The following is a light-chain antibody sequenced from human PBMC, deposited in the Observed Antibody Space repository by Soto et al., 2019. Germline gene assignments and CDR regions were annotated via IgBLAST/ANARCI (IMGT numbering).Light chain of an antibody. V-gene: IGKV2-28*01. CDR3: MQSLQTPWT. CDR1: HSLLHRNGYNY. J-gene: IGKJ1*01. Sequence: DIVMTQSPLSLPVTPGEPASISCRSSHSLLHRNGYNYLDWYLQKPGQSPQLLTYLGSNRASGVPDRFSGSGSGTDFTLKISRVEAEDVGVYYCMQSLQTPWTFGQGTKVEIK. CDR2: LGS.